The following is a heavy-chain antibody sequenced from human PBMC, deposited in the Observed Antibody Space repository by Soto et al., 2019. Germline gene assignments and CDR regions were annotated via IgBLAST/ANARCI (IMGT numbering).Heavy chain of an antibody. CDR1: GFTLPGYS. CDR2: ISSSSATI. J-gene: IGHJ4*02. D-gene: IGHD4-4*01. CDR3: ARSSTYYDY. V-gene: IGHV3-48*01. Sequence: PGGSLRLSCAPSGFTLPGYSMNWVRQAPGKGLEWVSSISSSSATIYYADSVKGRFTISRDNAKNLLYLQMKSLRAEDTAVDDCARSSTYYDYWGQESRVTVAS.